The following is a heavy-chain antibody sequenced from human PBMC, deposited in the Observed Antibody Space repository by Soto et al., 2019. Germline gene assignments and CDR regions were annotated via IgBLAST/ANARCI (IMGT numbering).Heavy chain of an antibody. J-gene: IGHJ3*02. CDR2: TYYRSKWYN. CDR1: GDIVSINSAA. Sequence: SQPLSLTCAISGDIVSINSAAWNWIRQSPSRGLEWLGRTYYRSKWYNDYAVSVKSRITINPDTSKNQFSLQLNSVTPEDTAVYYCARDLEYYDFWSGPDAFDIWGQGTMVTVSS. CDR3: ARDLEYYDFWSGPDAFDI. D-gene: IGHD3-3*01. V-gene: IGHV6-1*01.